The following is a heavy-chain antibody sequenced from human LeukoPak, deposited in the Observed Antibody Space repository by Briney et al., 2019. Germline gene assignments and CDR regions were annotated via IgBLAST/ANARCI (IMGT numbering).Heavy chain of an antibody. Sequence: GASVKVSCKASGYTFTRYSITWFRQAPGQGLEWMGWIGGYNGDTKYPQKFQDRVTVTTDTSSTTVYMELGSLRSDDMAVYYCARDITGGEDYWGQGTLVTVSS. V-gene: IGHV1-18*03. J-gene: IGHJ4*02. D-gene: IGHD1-20*01. CDR2: IGGYNGDT. CDR3: ARDITGGEDY. CDR1: GYTFTRYS.